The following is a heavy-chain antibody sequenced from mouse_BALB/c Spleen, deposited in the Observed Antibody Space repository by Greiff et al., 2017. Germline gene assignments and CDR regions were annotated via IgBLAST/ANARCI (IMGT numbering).Heavy chain of an antibody. CDR2: ISSGGSYT. J-gene: IGHJ2*01. D-gene: IGHD1-1*01. CDR1: GFTFSSYT. V-gene: IGHV5-6-4*01. CDR3: TRDSITTVYFDY. Sequence: EVQGVESGGGLVKPGGSLKLSCAASGFTFSSYTMSWVRQTPEKRLEWVATISSGGSYTYYPDSVKGRFTISRDNAKNTLYLQMSSLKSEDTAMYYCTRDSITTVYFDYWGQGTTLTVSS.